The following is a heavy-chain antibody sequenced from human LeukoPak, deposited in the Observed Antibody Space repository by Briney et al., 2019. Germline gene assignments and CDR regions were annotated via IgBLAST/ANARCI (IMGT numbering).Heavy chain of an antibody. J-gene: IGHJ4*02. CDR3: ARRPLGYCSSTSCPTPYYFDY. V-gene: IGHV4-34*01. Sequence: PSETLSLTCAVYGGSFSDYYWSWIRQPPGKGLEWIGEINHSGSTNYNPSLKSRVTISVDTSKNQFSLKLSSVTAADTAVYYCARRPLGYCSSTSCPTPYYFDYWGQGTLVTVSS. CDR2: INHSGST. CDR1: GGSFSDYY. D-gene: IGHD2-2*01.